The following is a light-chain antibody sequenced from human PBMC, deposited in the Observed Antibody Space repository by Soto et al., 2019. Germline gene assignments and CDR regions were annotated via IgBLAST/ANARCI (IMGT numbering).Light chain of an antibody. CDR1: SSDIGGYDY. CDR2: DVN. CDR3: TSYASGSSHVV. V-gene: IGLV2-14*01. J-gene: IGLJ2*01. Sequence: SALTQPASVSGFPGQSITLSCTGTSSDIGGYDYVSWYQRHPGKAPKLIIYDVNNRPSGVSNRFSGSKSGNTASLTISGLQAEDEADYYCTSYASGSSHVVFGGGTQLTVL.